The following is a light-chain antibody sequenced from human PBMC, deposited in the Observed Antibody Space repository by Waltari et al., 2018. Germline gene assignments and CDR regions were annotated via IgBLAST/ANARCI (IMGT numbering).Light chain of an antibody. CDR2: GAS. V-gene: IGKV3-20*01. Sequence: ELVLTQSPGTLSLSPGERATLSCRASQSVSSSYLAWYQQKPGQAPRLLIYGASSRATGIPDRFSGSGSGTDFTLTISRLEPEDFAVYYCQQYGSSPLVTFGQGTKLEI. J-gene: IGKJ2*01. CDR3: QQYGSSPLVT. CDR1: QSVSSSY.